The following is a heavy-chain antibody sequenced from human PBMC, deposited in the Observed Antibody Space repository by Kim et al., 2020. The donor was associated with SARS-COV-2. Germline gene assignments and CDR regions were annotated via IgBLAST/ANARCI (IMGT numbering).Heavy chain of an antibody. Sequence: GGSLRLSCAASGFTFSTYAMHWVRQAPGKGPEWVAVIAYGGNTEFYADSVKGRFTISRDNSKNTLYLQMNTLGPEDTAVYFCARSDRQWELYFYGMDVWGQGTTVTVSS. CDR3: ARSDRQWELYFYGMDV. CDR1: GFTFSTYA. CDR2: IAYGGNTE. J-gene: IGHJ6*02. D-gene: IGHD3-10*01. V-gene: IGHV3-30*04.